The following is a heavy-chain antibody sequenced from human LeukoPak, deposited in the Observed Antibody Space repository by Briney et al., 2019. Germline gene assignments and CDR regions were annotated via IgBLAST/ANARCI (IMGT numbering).Heavy chain of an antibody. V-gene: IGHV4-39*01. CDR3: ARGWKWLVRDFPFDY. Sequence: KTSETLSLTCTVSGGSISSSSYYWGWIRQPPGKGLEWIGSIYYCGSTYYNPSLKSRVTISVNTSKNQFSLKLSSVTAADTAVYYCARGWKWLVRDFPFDYWGQGTLVTVSS. J-gene: IGHJ4*02. D-gene: IGHD6-19*01. CDR2: IYYCGST. CDR1: GGSISSSSYY.